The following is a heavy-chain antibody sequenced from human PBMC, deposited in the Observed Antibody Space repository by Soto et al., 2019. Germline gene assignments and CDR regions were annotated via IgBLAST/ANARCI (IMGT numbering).Heavy chain of an antibody. V-gene: IGHV1-69*06. Sequence: QVQLVQSGAEVKKPGSSVKVSCKASGGTFSSYAISWVRQAPGQGLVWMGGIIPIFGTANYAQKFQGRVTITADKSTSTAYMELSSLRSEDTAVYYCARDPLYGDYVTLGYFDLWGRGTLVTVSS. D-gene: IGHD4-17*01. J-gene: IGHJ2*01. CDR3: ARDPLYGDYVTLGYFDL. CDR1: GGTFSSYA. CDR2: IIPIFGTA.